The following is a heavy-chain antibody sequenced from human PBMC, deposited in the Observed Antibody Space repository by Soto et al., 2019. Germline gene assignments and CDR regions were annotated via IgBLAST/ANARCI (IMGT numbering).Heavy chain of an antibody. Sequence: ESGGGVVQPGRSMRLSCAASGFTFSNYAMYCFRPAPAKGLEWVAAISYDGSDKYYADSVKGRFTISRANSKTTLYLQINSLRAEDTAVYYFAIRIAMAGTNGAFDIWCPGTLVTGSS. J-gene: IGHJ3*02. V-gene: IGHV3-30*03. CDR1: GFTFSNYA. CDR2: ISYDGSDK. D-gene: IGHD6-19*01. CDR3: AIRIAMAGTNGAFDI.